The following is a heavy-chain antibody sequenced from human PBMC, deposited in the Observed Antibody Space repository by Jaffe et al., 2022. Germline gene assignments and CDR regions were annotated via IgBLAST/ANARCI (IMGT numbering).Heavy chain of an antibody. Sequence: EVQLVETGGGLIQPGVSLKLSCAASGFTVSSNYMTWVRQAPGKGLEWVSIIYGTGATYYADSVKGRFTISRDSSRSTLYLQMNNLRAEDTAVYFCARVASASIYYYYYYMDVWGKGTTVTVSS. CDR3: ARVASASIYYYYYYMDV. CDR2: IYGTGAT. J-gene: IGHJ6*03. CDR1: GFTVSSNY. D-gene: IGHD2-15*01. V-gene: IGHV3-53*02.